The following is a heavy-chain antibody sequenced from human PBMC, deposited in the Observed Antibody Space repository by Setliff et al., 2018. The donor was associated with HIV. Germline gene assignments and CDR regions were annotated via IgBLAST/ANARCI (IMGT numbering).Heavy chain of an antibody. D-gene: IGHD2-21*01. CDR2: INPETGDP. J-gene: IGHJ4*01. CDR1: GYRFIGHY. Sequence: ASVKVSCKTSGYRFIGHYLHWERLAPGQGPEWVGWINPETGDPNYAQKFRGRVLMTRDTSITTAFLHVAKLTSDDTAIYYCATGIPSDLDYWGQGTLVTVSS. CDR3: ATGIPSDLDY. V-gene: IGHV1-2*02.